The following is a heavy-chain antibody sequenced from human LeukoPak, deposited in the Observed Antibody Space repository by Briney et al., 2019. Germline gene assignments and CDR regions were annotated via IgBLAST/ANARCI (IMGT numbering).Heavy chain of an antibody. D-gene: IGHD1-7*01. CDR1: GFTFSTHY. V-gene: IGHV3-7*01. CDR3: ARSLGTVTTYDQ. J-gene: IGHJ4*02. CDR2: LWPDGSTI. Sequence: GGSLRLSCAASGFTFSTHYMSWVRQAPGKGLEWVATLWPDGSTIYYMDSVRGRFTVSRDNAESSLYLQMNSLRVEDTAVYYCARSLGTVTTYDQWGQGTLVTVSS.